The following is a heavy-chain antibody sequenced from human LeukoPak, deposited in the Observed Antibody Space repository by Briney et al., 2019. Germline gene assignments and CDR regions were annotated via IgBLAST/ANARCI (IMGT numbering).Heavy chain of an antibody. D-gene: IGHD1-1*01. J-gene: IGHJ6*03. CDR1: GFTFSSYG. V-gene: IGHV3-23*01. Sequence: PGGSLRLSCAASGFTFSSYGMSWVRQAPGKGLEWVSAISGSGGSTYYADSVKGRFTISRDNSKNTLYLQMNSLRAEDTAVYYCAQLPYYYYYMDVWGKGTTVTISS. CDR2: ISGSGGST. CDR3: AQLPYYYYYMDV.